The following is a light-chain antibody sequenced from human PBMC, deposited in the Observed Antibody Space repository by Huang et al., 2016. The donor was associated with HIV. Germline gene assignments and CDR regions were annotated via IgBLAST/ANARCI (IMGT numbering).Light chain of an antibody. J-gene: IGKJ2*01. CDR1: QSVLHTSNNKNF. CDR3: QQYYSTPPFT. Sequence: DIVMTQSPDSLAVSLGERATINCKSSQSVLHTSNNKNFLAWYQQKPGQPPKLLIYWAATRESGVPDRLSGSGSWTDFTLTINSLQAEDVAVYYCQQYYSTPPFTFGQGTKLEIK. CDR2: WAA. V-gene: IGKV4-1*01.